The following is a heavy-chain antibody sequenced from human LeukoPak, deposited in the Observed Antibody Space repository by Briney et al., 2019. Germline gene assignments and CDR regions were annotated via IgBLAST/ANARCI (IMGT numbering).Heavy chain of an antibody. J-gene: IGHJ4*02. CDR1: GFTVSSNY. CDR2: IYSGGST. V-gene: IGHV3-53*01. Sequence: GGSLRLSCAASGFTVSSNYMSWVRQAPGKGLEWVSVIYSGGSTYYADSVKGRFTISRDNSKNTLYLQMNSLRAEDTAVYYCAKCSGGSCYHLPFDYWGQGTLVTVSS. D-gene: IGHD2-15*01. CDR3: AKCSGGSCYHLPFDY.